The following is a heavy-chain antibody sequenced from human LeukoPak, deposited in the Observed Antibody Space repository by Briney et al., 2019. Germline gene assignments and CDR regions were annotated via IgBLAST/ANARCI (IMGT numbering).Heavy chain of an antibody. CDR1: GYTFTGYY. CDR3: ARDWIPRTIVMARGWFDP. J-gene: IGHJ5*02. Sequence: GASVKVSCKASGYTFTGYYMHWVRQAPGQGLEWMGWINSNSGGTNYAQKFQGRVTMTRDTSISTACMELSRLRSDDTDVYYCARDWIPRTIVMARGWFDPWGQGTLVTVSS. CDR2: INSNSGGT. V-gene: IGHV1-2*02. D-gene: IGHD3-22*01.